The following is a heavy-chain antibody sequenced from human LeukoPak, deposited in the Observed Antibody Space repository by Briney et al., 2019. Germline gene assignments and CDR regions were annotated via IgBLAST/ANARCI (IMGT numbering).Heavy chain of an antibody. D-gene: IGHD6-13*01. Sequence: PGRSLRLSCAASGLTFSTYGMHWVRQAPGKGLEWVSTITSSGGNTYYADSVKGRFTISRDNSKNTLYLQMNSLRAEDTAIYYCANPLVRSSWLLDYWGRGTPVTVSA. CDR3: ANPLVRSSWLLDY. J-gene: IGHJ4*02. CDR2: ITSSGGNT. CDR1: GLTFSTYG. V-gene: IGHV3-23*01.